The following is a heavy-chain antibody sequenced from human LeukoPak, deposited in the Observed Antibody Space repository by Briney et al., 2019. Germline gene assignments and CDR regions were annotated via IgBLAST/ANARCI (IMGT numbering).Heavy chain of an antibody. CDR2: INPSGGST. Sequence: ASVKVSCKTSGYRFITFGINWVRQAPGQGLEWMGIINPSGGSTSYAQKFQGRVTMTRDTSTSTVYMELSSLRSEDTAVYYCARNEQLVYYLDYWGQGTLVTVSS. CDR1: GYRFITFG. J-gene: IGHJ4*02. V-gene: IGHV1-46*01. D-gene: IGHD6-6*01. CDR3: ARNEQLVYYLDY.